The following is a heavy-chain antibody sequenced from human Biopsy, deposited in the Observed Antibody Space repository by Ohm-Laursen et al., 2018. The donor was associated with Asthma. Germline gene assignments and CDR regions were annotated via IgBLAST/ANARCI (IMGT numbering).Heavy chain of an antibody. V-gene: IGHV3-23*01. J-gene: IGHJ4*02. CDR2: ISGSGGST. CDR3: AKGYYYDSSGFDY. CDR1: GFTFSSYA. Sequence: SLRLSCAASGFTFSSYAMSWVRQAPGKGLEWVSAISGSGGSTYYADSVKGRFTISRDNSKNTLYLQMNSLRAEDTAVYCCAKGYYYDSSGFDYWGQGTLVTVSS. D-gene: IGHD3-22*01.